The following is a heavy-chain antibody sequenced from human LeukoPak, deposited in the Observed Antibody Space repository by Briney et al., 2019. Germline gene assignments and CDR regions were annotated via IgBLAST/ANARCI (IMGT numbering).Heavy chain of an antibody. D-gene: IGHD3-22*01. J-gene: IGHJ3*02. CDR1: GFTFSSYA. V-gene: IGHV3-30-3*01. CDR3: ARDYYDSSGYSTDAFDI. CDR2: ISYDGSNK. Sequence: PGRPLRLSCAASGFTFSSYAMHWVRQAPGKGLEWVAVISYDGSNKYYADSVKGRFTISRDNSKNTLYLQMNSLRAEDTAVYYCARDYYDSSGYSTDAFDIWGQGTMVTVSS.